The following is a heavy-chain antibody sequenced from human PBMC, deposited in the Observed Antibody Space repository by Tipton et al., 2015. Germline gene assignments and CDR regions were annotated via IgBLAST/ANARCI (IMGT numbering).Heavy chain of an antibody. J-gene: IGHJ4*02. CDR3: ARDGGDYYDSSGPGYFDY. CDR1: GGSVSSGSYY. Sequence: LRLSCTVSGGSVSSGSYYWSWIRQPPGKGLEWIGEINHTGSTKYTPSLKSRVFISVDTSKNHFSLRLNSVTAADTAVYYCARDGGDYYDSSGPGYFDYWGQGTLVTVSS. V-gene: IGHV4-61*03. D-gene: IGHD3-22*01. CDR2: INHTGST.